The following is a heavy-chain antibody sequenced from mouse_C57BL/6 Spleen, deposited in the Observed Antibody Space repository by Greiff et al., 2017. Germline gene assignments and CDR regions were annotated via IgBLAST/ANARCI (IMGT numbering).Heavy chain of an antibody. CDR3: ARDWEGGFAY. J-gene: IGHJ3*01. Sequence: QVQLQQSGAELVKPGASVKISCKASGYAFSSYWMNWVKQRTGKGLEWIGQIYPGDGDTNYNGKFKGKATLTADKSSSTAYMQLSSLTSEDSAVYFCARDWEGGFAYWGQGTLVTVSA. D-gene: IGHD4-1*01. CDR2: IYPGDGDT. CDR1: GYAFSSYW. V-gene: IGHV1-80*01.